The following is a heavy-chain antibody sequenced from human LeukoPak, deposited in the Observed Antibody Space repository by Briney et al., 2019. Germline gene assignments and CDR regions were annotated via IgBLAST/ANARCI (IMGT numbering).Heavy chain of an antibody. V-gene: IGHV3-7*01. J-gene: IGHJ3*02. CDR3: ARVDPLLSFDI. Sequence: GGSLRLSCAASGFTFSSYWMSWVRQAPGKGLEWVANIKQDGSEKYYVDSVRGRFTISRDNAENSLYLQMNSLRAEDTAVYYCARVDPLLSFDIWGQGTMVTVSS. CDR2: IKQDGSEK. D-gene: IGHD2-21*01. CDR1: GFTFSSYW.